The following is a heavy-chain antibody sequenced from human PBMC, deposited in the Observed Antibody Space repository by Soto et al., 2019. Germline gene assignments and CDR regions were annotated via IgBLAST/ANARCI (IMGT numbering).Heavy chain of an antibody. V-gene: IGHV3-30-3*01. CDR2: ISYDGSNK. CDR1: GFTFSNSA. CDR3: ARDMMATSAYFDY. D-gene: IGHD5-12*01. Sequence: GGSLRLSCAASGFTFSNSAMHWVRQAPGKGLEWVAVISYDGSNKYYADSVKGRFTISRDNSKNTLYLQMNSLRAEDTAVYYCARDMMATSAYFDYWGQGTLVTVSS. J-gene: IGHJ4*02.